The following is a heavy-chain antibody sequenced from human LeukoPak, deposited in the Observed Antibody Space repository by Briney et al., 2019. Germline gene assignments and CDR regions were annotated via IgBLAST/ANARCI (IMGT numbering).Heavy chain of an antibody. D-gene: IGHD5-12*01. Sequence: SETLSLTCTVSGDPISSHSDYKWTWIRQPPGKGLEWIGYSYHSCSTNYNPSLKSRATISVDTSKNQFSLKLTSVTAADTAVYYCAREYSGFDYWGQGTLVTVSS. J-gene: IGHJ4*02. CDR3: AREYSGFDY. V-gene: IGHV4-61*08. CDR1: GDPISSHSDY. CDR2: SYHSCST.